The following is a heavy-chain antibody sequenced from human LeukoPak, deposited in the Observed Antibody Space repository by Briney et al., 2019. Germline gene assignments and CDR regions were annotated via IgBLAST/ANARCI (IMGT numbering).Heavy chain of an antibody. D-gene: IGHD6-6*01. J-gene: IGHJ4*02. Sequence: GGSLRLSCAASGFTVTSNYMSWVRQAPGKGLEWVSSISSSSSYIYYADSVKGRFTISRDNAKNSLYLQMNSLRAEDTAVYYCARDLSYSSSPFDYWGQGTLVTVSS. CDR3: ARDLSYSSSPFDY. CDR1: GFTVTSNY. V-gene: IGHV3-21*01. CDR2: ISSSSSYI.